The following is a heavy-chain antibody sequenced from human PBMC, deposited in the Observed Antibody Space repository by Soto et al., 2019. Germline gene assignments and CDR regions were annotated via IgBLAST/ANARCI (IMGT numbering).Heavy chain of an antibody. V-gene: IGHV3-21*01. CDR1: GFTFSSYS. CDR2: ISSSSSYI. J-gene: IGHJ4*02. D-gene: IGHD6-6*01. CDR3: ARDLYSSSARYFDY. Sequence: EVQLVEAGGGLVKPGGSLRLSCAASGFTFSSYSMNWVRQAPVKVLEWVSSISSSSSYIYYAYSVKGRFTISRDNAKNSLYLQMNSLRAEDTAVYYCARDLYSSSARYFDYWGQGTLVTVSS.